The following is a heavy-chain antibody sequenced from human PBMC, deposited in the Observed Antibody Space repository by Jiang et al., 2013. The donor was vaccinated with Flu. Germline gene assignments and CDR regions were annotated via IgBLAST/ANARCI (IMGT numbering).Heavy chain of an antibody. V-gene: IGHV1-18*01. CDR2: ISAYNGNT. CDR3: ARAYILTGYFEGPGY. Sequence: GAEVKKPGASVKVSCKASGYTFTSYGISWVRQAPGQGLEWMGWISAYNGNTNYAQKLQGRVTMTTDTSTSTAYMELRSLRSDDTAVYYCARAYILTGYFEGPGYWGQGTLVTVSS. CDR1: GYTFTSYG. D-gene: IGHD3-9*01. J-gene: IGHJ4*02.